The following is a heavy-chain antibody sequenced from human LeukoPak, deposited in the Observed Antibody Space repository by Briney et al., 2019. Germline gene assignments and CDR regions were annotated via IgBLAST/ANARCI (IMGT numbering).Heavy chain of an antibody. CDR2: IWSDGINK. CDR3: ARSTYRSSSYYFDY. J-gene: IGHJ4*02. V-gene: IGHV3-33*01. Sequence: GGSLRLSCAASGFTFSNYGIHWVRQAPGKGLEWVAVIWSDGINKYYVDSVKGRFTISRDNSKNTLYLQMNGLRADDTAVYYCARSTYRSSSYYFDYWGQGSLVTVSS. CDR1: GFTFSNYG. D-gene: IGHD6-13*01.